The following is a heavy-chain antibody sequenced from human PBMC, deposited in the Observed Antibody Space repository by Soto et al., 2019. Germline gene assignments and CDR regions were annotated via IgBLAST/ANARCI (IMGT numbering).Heavy chain of an antibody. CDR1: GASVSGSF. J-gene: IGHJ4*02. CDR3: ARERSSGAGAFGQ. Sequence: QVQLQESGPGLVKPSETLSLTCDVSGASVSGSFWSWIRQPPGQGLQWIGYISYTGSTNSNPSLKSRVTISIDTSKNQFSLKLNSVTAADTAVYYCARERSSGAGAFGQWGQGILVAVSS. CDR2: ISYTGST. D-gene: IGHD6-13*01. V-gene: IGHV4-59*02.